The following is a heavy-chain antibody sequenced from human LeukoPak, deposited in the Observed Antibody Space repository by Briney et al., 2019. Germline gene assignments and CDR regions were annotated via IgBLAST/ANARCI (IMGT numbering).Heavy chain of an antibody. V-gene: IGHV3-23*01. CDR3: AKDPYSNKDAFDI. CDR1: GFTFSSYA. Sequence: PGGSLRLSCAASGFTFSSYAMSWVRQAPGKGLEWVSAISGSGGSTYYADSVKGRFTISRDNSKNTLYLQMNTLRAEDTAVYYCAKDPYSNKDAFDIWGQGTMVTVSS. CDR2: ISGSGGST. J-gene: IGHJ3*02. D-gene: IGHD6-13*01.